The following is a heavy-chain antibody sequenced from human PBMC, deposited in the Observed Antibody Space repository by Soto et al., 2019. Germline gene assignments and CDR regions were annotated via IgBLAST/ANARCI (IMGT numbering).Heavy chain of an antibody. CDR2: ISFGGGNT. CDR3: AKDGYCNGGSCYLYYLDS. Sequence: HPGGSLRLSSVGSGFTFSAYAMTWVRQAPGKGLEWVATISFGGGNTYYADSLEGRFTISRDNSKNTLFLQMYDLRAEDTALYYCAKDGYCNGGSCYLYYLDSWGLGT. D-gene: IGHD2-15*01. J-gene: IGHJ4*02. V-gene: IGHV3-23*01. CDR1: GFTFSAYA.